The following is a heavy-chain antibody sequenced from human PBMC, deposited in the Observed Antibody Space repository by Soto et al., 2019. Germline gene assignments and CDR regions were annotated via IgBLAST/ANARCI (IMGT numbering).Heavy chain of an antibody. CDR2: INTYNGMT. J-gene: IGHJ4*02. CDR3: AKSPRGEMATD. CDR1: GYTFINYH. Sequence: QVQLVQSGGEVKKPGASVTVSCKASGYTFINYHITWVRQAPGQGLEWMAWINTYNGMTDYAQRFQGRVTMTRDTSTSTAYMELRNLGSDDTVVYFCAKSPRGEMATDWGQGPLVTVSS. D-gene: IGHD5-12*01. V-gene: IGHV1-18*01.